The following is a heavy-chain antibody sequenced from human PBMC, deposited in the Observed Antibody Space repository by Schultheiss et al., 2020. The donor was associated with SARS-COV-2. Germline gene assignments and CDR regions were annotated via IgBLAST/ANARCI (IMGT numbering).Heavy chain of an antibody. D-gene: IGHD3-16*01. CDR3: ARVEGGLVSRIIQPGWFDP. V-gene: IGHV6-1*01. J-gene: IGHJ5*02. Sequence: SQTLSLTCAISGDSVSSNSAAWNWIRQSPSRGLEWLGRTYYRSKWYNDYAVSVKSRITINPDTSKNQFSLQLNSVTPEDTAVYYCARVEGGLVSRIIQPGWFDPWGQGTLVTVSS. CDR1: GDSVSSNSAA. CDR2: TYYRSKWYN.